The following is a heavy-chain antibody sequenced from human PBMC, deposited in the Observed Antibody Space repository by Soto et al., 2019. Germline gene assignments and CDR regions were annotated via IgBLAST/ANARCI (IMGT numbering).Heavy chain of an antibody. D-gene: IGHD2-21*02. Sequence: QVQLMQSGAEVKKPGASVKVSCKASGDTFTAYYIHWVRQAPGQGLEWMGTVNPSGGHTTYAQHILGRVTMTRDTSTSTLYIELTSLTSDDTAIYYCARGGHVVVVTAALDYWGQGTLGTFSS. V-gene: IGHV1-46*01. J-gene: IGHJ4*02. CDR2: VNPSGGHT. CDR1: GDTFTAYY. CDR3: ARGGHVVVVTAALDY.